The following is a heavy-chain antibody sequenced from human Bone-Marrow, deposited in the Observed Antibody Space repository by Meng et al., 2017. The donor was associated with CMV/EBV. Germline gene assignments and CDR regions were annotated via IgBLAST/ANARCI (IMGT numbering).Heavy chain of an antibody. Sequence: GESLKISCAASGFTFSSYWMHWVRQAPGKGLVWVSRINSDGSSTSYADSVKGRFTISRDNAKNTLYLQMNSLRAEDTAVYYCARAFSYSFDYWGQGTLVTVPQ. CDR3: ARAFSYSFDY. D-gene: IGHD4-11*01. V-gene: IGHV3-74*01. CDR2: INSDGSST. J-gene: IGHJ4*02. CDR1: GFTFSSYW.